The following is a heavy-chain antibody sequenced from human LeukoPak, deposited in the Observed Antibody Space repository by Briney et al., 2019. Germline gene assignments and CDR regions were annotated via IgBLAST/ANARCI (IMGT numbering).Heavy chain of an antibody. J-gene: IGHJ4*02. CDR1: GFTFSSYG. V-gene: IGHV3-33*01. D-gene: IGHD2-2*01. Sequence: GRSLRLSCAASGFTFSSYGMHWVRQAPGKGLEWVAVIWYDGSNKYYADSVKGRFTISRDNSKNTLYLQMNSLRAEDTAVYYCARKLHCSSTSCYSNNLIDYWGQGTLVTVSS. CDR2: IWYDGSNK. CDR3: ARKLHCSSTSCYSNNLIDY.